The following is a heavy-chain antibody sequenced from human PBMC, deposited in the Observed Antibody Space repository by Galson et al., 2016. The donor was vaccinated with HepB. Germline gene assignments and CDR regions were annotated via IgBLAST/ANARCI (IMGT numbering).Heavy chain of an antibody. CDR3: ARGRLTMVRGLNGYYFDL. CDR1: GFTFSGYG. CDR2: IWNDGSYK. D-gene: IGHD3-10*01. V-gene: IGHV3-33*01. Sequence: SLRLSCAASGFTFSGYGMHWVRQAPGKGLEWVALIWNDGSYKYYADSVKGRFTISRDNSKNTLYLQMNSLRADDTAVYYCARGRLTMVRGLNGYYFDLWGQGTLVTVSS. J-gene: IGHJ4*02.